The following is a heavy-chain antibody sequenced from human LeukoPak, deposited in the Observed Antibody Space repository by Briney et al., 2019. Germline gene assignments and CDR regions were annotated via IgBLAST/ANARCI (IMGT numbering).Heavy chain of an antibody. CDR3: ARARRLVVRERDTRYYYYMDV. CDR1: GGTFSSYA. V-gene: IGHV1-69*13. Sequence: AAGKLSCKASGGTFSSYAISWVGQTPGQGLEWMGGIIPIFGTANYAQKFPGRVTITADESTSTAYMELSSLRSEDTAVYYCARARRLVVRERDTRYYYYMDVWGKGTTVTIS. J-gene: IGHJ6*03. D-gene: IGHD2-2*01. CDR2: IIPIFGTA.